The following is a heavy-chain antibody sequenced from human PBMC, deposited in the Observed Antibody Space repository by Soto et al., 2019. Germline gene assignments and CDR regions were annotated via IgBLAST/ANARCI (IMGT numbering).Heavy chain of an antibody. CDR2: INPSGGST. J-gene: IGHJ5*02. Sequence: ASVKVSCKASGYTFTSYYMHWVRQAPGQGLEWMGIINPSGGSTSYAQKFQGRVTMTRDTSTSTVYMELSSLRSEDTAVYYCARDFVGGTIFGVVIHNWFDPWGHGTLVTVSS. D-gene: IGHD3-3*01. CDR3: ARDFVGGTIFGVVIHNWFDP. CDR1: GYTFTSYY. V-gene: IGHV1-46*01.